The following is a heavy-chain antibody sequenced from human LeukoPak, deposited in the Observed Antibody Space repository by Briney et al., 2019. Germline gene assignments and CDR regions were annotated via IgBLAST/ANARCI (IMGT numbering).Heavy chain of an antibody. CDR2: IYPGDSDT. CDR1: GNSFTTYW. V-gene: IGHV5-51*01. Sequence: GESPKISCKGSGNSFTTYWIGWVRQMPGKGLEGMGIIYPGDSDTRYSPSFQGQVTISADKSISTAYLQWSSLKASDTAMYYCARQAISGSYFGSAFDIWGQGTMVTVSS. CDR3: ARQAISGSYFGSAFDI. D-gene: IGHD1-26*01. J-gene: IGHJ3*02.